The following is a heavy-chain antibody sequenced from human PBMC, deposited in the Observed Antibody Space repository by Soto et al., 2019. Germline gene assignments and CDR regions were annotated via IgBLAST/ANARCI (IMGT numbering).Heavy chain of an antibody. CDR3: ARSRDGYKYAFDI. CDR1: GGSISSSRYY. CDR2: IYYSGST. V-gene: IGHV4-61*05. D-gene: IGHD5-12*01. J-gene: IGHJ3*02. Sequence: PSETLSLTCTVSGGSISSSRYYWAWIRQPPGKGLEWIGYIYYSGSTNYNPSLKSRVTISLDMSKNQFSLRLSSVTAADTAVYYCARSRDGYKYAFDIWGQGTMVTVSS.